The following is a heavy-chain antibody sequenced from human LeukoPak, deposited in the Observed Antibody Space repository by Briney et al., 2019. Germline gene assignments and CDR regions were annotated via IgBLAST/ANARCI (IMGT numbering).Heavy chain of an antibody. D-gene: IGHD5-18*01. J-gene: IGHJ4*02. Sequence: SETLSLTCTVSGGSISSYYWSWIRQPPGKGLEWIGYIYYSGSTNYNPSLKSRVTISVDTSKNQFSLKLSSVTAADTAVYYCARGLDTAIGGVVFDCWGQGTLVTVSS. V-gene: IGHV4-59*01. CDR2: IYYSGST. CDR3: ARGLDTAIGGVVFDC. CDR1: GGSISSYY.